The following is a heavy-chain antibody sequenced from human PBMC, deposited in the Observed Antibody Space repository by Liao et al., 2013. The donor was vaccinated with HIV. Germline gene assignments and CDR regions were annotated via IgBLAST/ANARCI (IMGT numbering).Heavy chain of an antibody. J-gene: IGHJ3*02. V-gene: IGHV4-61*02. CDR3: AAFYYDSRGYHDAFEI. D-gene: IGHD3-22*01. CDR1: GGSISSGPYY. CDR2: IFTSGNT. Sequence: QVQLQESGPGLVKPSQTLSLTCTVSGGSISSGPYYCNWIRQPAGKGLEWIGRIFTSGNTNYNPSLQSRVTISVDTSKNQFSLKLSSVTAADTAVYYCAAFYYDSRGYHDAFEIWGQGTKVTVSS.